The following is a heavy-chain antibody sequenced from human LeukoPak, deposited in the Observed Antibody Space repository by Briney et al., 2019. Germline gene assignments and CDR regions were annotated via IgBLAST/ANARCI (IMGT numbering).Heavy chain of an antibody. D-gene: IGHD4-23*01. Sequence: SETLSLTCTVSGGSISGYYYNWIRQPPGKGLERIGYIYYSGSTNYNPSLKSRVTISLDTSKNQFSLKLSSVTTADTAVYYCARSVVTLYWYFDLWGRGTLVTVSS. J-gene: IGHJ2*01. CDR3: ARSVVTLYWYFDL. CDR2: IYYSGST. CDR1: GGSISGYY. V-gene: IGHV4-59*01.